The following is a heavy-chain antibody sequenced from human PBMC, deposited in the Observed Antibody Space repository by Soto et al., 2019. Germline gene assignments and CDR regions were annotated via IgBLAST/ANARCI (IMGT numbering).Heavy chain of an antibody. CDR1: GYTFSRYY. V-gene: IGHV1-46*01. Sequence: ASVKVSCKASGYTFSRYYIYWVRQAPGQGLEWMGAINPSGGITTYAQKFQGRVTMTSDTSTSTAYMELSSLRSEDTAVYYCARDKDYYDSSGYYYLDRDWGAFDIWGQGTMVTVSS. J-gene: IGHJ3*02. D-gene: IGHD3-22*01. CDR3: ARDKDYYDSSGYYYLDRDWGAFDI. CDR2: INPSGGIT.